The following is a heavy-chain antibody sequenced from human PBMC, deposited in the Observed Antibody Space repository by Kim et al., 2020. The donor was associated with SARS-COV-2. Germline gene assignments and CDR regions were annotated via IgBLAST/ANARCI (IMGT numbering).Heavy chain of an antibody. D-gene: IGHD6-19*01. CDR3: ARHEYSSGWSSWYFDY. J-gene: IGHJ4*02. Sequence: SETLSLTCTVSGGSISSSSYYWGWIRQPPGKGLEWIGSIYYSGSTYYNPSLKSRVTISVDTSKNQFSLKLSSVTADDTAVYYCARHEYSSGWSSWYFDYWGQGTLVSVSS. CDR2: IYYSGST. V-gene: IGHV4-39*01. CDR1: GGSISSSSYY.